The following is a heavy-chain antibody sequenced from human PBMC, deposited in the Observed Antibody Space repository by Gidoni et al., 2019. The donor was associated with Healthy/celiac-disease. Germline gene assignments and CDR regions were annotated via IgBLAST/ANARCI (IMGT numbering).Heavy chain of an antibody. CDR3: ARGPEASIAARPPPARKNWFDP. J-gene: IGHJ5*02. D-gene: IGHD6-6*01. CDR2: IIPIFGIA. Sequence: KKPGSSVKVSCKASGGTVSSYAISWVRQAPGQGLEWMGGIIPIFGIANYAQKFQGRVTITADKSTSPAYIELSSLRSEDTAVYYCARGPEASIAARPPPARKNWFDPWGQGTLVTVSS. V-gene: IGHV1-69*17. CDR1: GGTVSSYA.